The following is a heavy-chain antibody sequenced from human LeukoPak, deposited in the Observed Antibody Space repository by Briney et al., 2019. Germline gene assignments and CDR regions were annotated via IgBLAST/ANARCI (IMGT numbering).Heavy chain of an antibody. V-gene: IGHV3-30*18. Sequence: PGGSLRLSCAASGLTFSSYGMHWVGQAPGKGLEWVGVISYDGTIRNYADSVKGRFTISGDNSKNTLYLQMNSLTAEDTALDYCAKGGCSSTTCYLANPWGQGTLVTVSS. CDR1: GLTFSSYG. J-gene: IGHJ5*02. CDR3: AKGGCSSTTCYLANP. D-gene: IGHD2-2*01. CDR2: ISYDGTIR.